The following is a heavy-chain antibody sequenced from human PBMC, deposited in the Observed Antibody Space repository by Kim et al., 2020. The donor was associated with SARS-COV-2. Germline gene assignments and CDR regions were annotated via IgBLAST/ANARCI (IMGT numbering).Heavy chain of an antibody. CDR3: ARDGASRYSYGFYYYYGMDV. D-gene: IGHD5-18*01. Sequence: GGSLRLSCAASGFTFSSYSMNWVPQAPGKGLEWVSYISSSSSTIYYADSVKGRFTISRDNAKNSLYLQMNSLRDEDTAVYYCARDGASRYSYGFYYYYGMDVWGQGTTVTVSS. CDR2: ISSSSSTI. CDR1: GFTFSSYS. V-gene: IGHV3-48*02. J-gene: IGHJ6*02.